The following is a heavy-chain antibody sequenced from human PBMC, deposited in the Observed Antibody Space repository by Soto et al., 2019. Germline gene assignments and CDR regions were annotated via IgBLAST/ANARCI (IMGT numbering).Heavy chain of an antibody. D-gene: IGHD5-12*01. CDR2: ISDSGST. V-gene: IGHV4-59*08. CDR1: AGSIKSFY. Sequence: QVQLQESGPGLVQPSETLSLTCTVSAGSIKSFYWSWIRQPPGKGLEWIGYISDSGSTNYNPSLRSRVTISQDTSRNQFSLKLSSVTAADTAVYYCARTYSGYYFDYWGQGTLVTVSS. J-gene: IGHJ4*02. CDR3: ARTYSGYYFDY.